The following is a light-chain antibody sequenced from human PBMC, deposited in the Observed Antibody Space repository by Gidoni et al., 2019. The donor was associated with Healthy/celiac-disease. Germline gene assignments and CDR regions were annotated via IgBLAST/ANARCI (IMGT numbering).Light chain of an antibody. CDR3: QAWDSSTADYV. CDR1: KLGDKY. CDR2: HS. Sequence: SYELTQPPSVSVSPGQTASITCSGDKLGDKYACWYQQKPGQSPVLVIYHSKRPSGIPERFSGSNSGNTATLTISGTQAMDEADYYCQAWDSSTADYVFGTGTKVTVL. V-gene: IGLV3-1*01. J-gene: IGLJ1*01.